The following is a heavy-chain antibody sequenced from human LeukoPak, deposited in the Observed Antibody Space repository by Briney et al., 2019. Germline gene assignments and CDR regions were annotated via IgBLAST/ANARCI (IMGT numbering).Heavy chain of an antibody. CDR2: IYYSGST. CDR1: GGSISSSSYY. Sequence: SETLSLTCTVSGGSISSSSYYWGWIRQPPGKGLEWIGSIYYSGSTYYNPSLKSRVTISVDTSKNQFSLKLSSVTAADTAVYYCARDTTSFYGGNSGLFDYWGQGTLVTVSS. V-gene: IGHV4-39*07. CDR3: ARDTTSFYGGNSGLFDY. J-gene: IGHJ4*02. D-gene: IGHD4-23*01.